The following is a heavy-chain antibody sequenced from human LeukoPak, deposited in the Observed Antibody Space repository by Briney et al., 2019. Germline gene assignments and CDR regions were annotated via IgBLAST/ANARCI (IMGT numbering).Heavy chain of an antibody. CDR2: IYYSGST. Sequence: SETLSLTCTVSGGSISSGGYYWSWIRQHPGKGLEWIGYIYYSGSTYYNPSLKSRVTISVDTSKNQFSLKLSSVTAADTAAYYCASGYCSSTSCHGNFDYWGQGTLVTVSS. V-gene: IGHV4-31*03. CDR3: ASGYCSSTSCHGNFDY. CDR1: GGSISSGGYY. J-gene: IGHJ4*02. D-gene: IGHD2-2*01.